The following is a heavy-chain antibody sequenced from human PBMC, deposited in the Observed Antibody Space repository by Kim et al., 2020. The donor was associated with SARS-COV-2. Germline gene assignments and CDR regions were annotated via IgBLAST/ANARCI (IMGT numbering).Heavy chain of an antibody. CDR1: GFTFSSYS. CDR3: ARGGYDILTGYHTPFDY. J-gene: IGHJ4*02. CDR2: ISSSSSYI. Sequence: GGSLRLSCAASGFTFSSYSMNWVRQAPGKGLEWVSSISSSSSYIYYADSVKGRFTISRDNAKNSLYLQMNSLRAEDTAVYYCARGGYDILTGYHTPFDYWGQGTLVTVSS. D-gene: IGHD3-9*01. V-gene: IGHV3-21*01.